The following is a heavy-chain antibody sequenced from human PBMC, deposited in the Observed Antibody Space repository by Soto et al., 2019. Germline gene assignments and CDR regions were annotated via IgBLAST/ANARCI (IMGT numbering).Heavy chain of an antibody. J-gene: IGHJ5*02. CDR3: SGGVKYGDYSRGSEP. V-gene: IGHV1-8*03. CDR2: MNPNSGNT. D-gene: IGHD4-17*01. Sequence: SVKVSCKAYGYAFTRYEINCVRKTNGQGFEYLGWMNPNSGNTGYVKKFQGRVTITRDTSMSTAYMELSSLRSEDTAVYYCSGGVKYGDYSRGSEPWRPRTLVTVSS. CDR1: GYAFTRYE.